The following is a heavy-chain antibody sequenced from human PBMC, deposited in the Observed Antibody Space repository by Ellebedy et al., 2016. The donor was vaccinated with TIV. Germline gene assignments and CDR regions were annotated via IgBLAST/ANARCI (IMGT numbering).Heavy chain of an antibody. D-gene: IGHD5-18*01. CDR1: GYTFTSYG. J-gene: IGHJ5*02. Sequence: AASVKVSCKASGYTFTSYGITWVRQAPGQGLEWMGWISAYNGNTNYAQKFQGRVTMTTDISTSTAYMEVRSLRSEDTAVYYCARDREEDSYGYDSAFDPWGQGTLVTVSS. V-gene: IGHV1-18*01. CDR3: ARDREEDSYGYDSAFDP. CDR2: ISAYNGNT.